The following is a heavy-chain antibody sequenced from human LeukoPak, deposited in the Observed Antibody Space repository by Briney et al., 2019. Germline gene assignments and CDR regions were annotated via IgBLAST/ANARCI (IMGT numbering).Heavy chain of an antibody. CDR1: RFTFSSYA. J-gene: IGHJ6*02. Sequence: GGSLRLSCAASRFTFSSYAMTWVRQAPGKGLEWVSAISGSGDSAYYADSVKGRFTISRDNSKNTLYLQMDGLGAENTAVYYCAKFSGSYYYYYAKDVWGQGTTVTVSS. D-gene: IGHD1-26*01. V-gene: IGHV3-23*01. CDR2: ISGSGDSA. CDR3: AKFSGSYYYYYAKDV.